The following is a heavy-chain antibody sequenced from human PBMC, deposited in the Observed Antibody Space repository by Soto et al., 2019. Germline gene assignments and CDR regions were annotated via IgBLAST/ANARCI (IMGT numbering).Heavy chain of an antibody. J-gene: IGHJ4*02. CDR2: ISGSGGTT. V-gene: IGHV3-23*01. D-gene: IGHD2-15*01. CDR1: GFTFSSYA. CDR3: SRGQGIVMFPVPVGIVNRPKPTGFDY. Sequence: EVQLLESGGGLARPGGALRLCCTASGFTFSSYAMTWVRQAPGKGLAWVSGISGSGGTTQYTDAGKGRFTVSRDKSNNTVCLQMNSLRVEDTAVYYCSRGQGIVMFPVPVGIVNRPKPTGFDYWGQGTLVTVST.